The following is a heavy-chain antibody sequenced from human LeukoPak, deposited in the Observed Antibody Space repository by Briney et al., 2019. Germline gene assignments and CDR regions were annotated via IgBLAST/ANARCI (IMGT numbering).Heavy chain of an antibody. J-gene: IGHJ4*02. D-gene: IGHD3-22*01. Sequence: PGGSLRLSCAASGFTFSSYAMSWVRQAPGKGLEWVSAISVSGVSTYYADSVKGRFTISRDNSNNTLYLQMNSLRAEDTAVYYCAKFDDSSGNYRYWGQGTLVTVSS. V-gene: IGHV3-23*01. CDR2: ISVSGVST. CDR3: AKFDDSSGNYRY. CDR1: GFTFSSYA.